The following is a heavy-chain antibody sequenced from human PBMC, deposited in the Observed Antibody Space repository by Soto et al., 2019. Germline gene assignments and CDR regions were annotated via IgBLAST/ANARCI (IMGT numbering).Heavy chain of an antibody. CDR3: ANGLDGSYYYYGMDV. CDR2: ISGSGGST. Sequence: GGSLRLSCAASGFTFSSYAMSWVRQAPGKGLEWVSAISGSGGSTYYADSVKGRFTISRDNSKNTLYLQMNSLRAEDTAVYYCANGLDGSYYYYGMDVWGQGTTVTVSS. V-gene: IGHV3-23*01. CDR1: GFTFSSYA. J-gene: IGHJ6*02.